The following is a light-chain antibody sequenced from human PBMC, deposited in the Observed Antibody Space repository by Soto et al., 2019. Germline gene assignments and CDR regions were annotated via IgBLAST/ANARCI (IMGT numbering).Light chain of an antibody. CDR2: DTS. V-gene: IGKV3-15*01. Sequence: EIVLTQSPGTLSLSPGERATLSCRASQSVSSNYLAWYQQKPGQAPRLLIYDTSTRATGIPARFSGSGSGTDFTLTISSLQSEDFAIYYCQQYNIWPYTFGQGTKVDIK. CDR3: QQYNIWPYT. J-gene: IGKJ2*01. CDR1: QSVSSN.